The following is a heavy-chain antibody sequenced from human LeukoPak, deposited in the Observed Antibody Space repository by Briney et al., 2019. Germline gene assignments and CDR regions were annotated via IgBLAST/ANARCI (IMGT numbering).Heavy chain of an antibody. V-gene: IGHV3-21*01. CDR3: AREDSSGPFDWFDP. D-gene: IGHD6-19*01. CDR1: GFTFSSYS. CDR2: ISSSSSYI. Sequence: PGGSLRLSCAASGFTFSSYSMNWVRQASGKGLEWVSSISSSSSYIYYADSVKGRFTISRDNAKNSLYLQMNSLRAEDTAVYYCAREDSSGPFDWFDPWGQGTLVTVSS. J-gene: IGHJ5*02.